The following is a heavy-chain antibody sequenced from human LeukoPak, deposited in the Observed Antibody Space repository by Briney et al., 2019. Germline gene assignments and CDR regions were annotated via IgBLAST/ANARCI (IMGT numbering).Heavy chain of an antibody. J-gene: IGHJ2*01. CDR2: INSNSGDT. CDR1: GSTFTGYY. V-gene: IGHV1-2*02. D-gene: IGHD3-9*01. CDR3: AREPHYDLLTGYALGYLDL. Sequence: ASVKVSCKASGSTFTGYYMHWVRQAPGQGLEWMGWINSNSGDTNYAQKFQGRVTMTRDTSISTAYMELSRLRSDDPAVYYCAREPHYDLLTGYALGYLDLWGRGTLVTVSS.